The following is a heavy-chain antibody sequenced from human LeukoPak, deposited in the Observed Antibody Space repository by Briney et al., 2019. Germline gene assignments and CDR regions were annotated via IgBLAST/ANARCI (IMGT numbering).Heavy chain of an antibody. V-gene: IGHV4-30-4*01. CDR2: IYYSGST. CDR3: ARVDSSGYYYRREFRY. Sequence: SETLSLTCTVSGGSISSGDYYWSWIRHPPGKGLEWIGYIYYSGSTYYNPSLKSRVTISVDTSKNQFSLKLSSVTAADTAVYYCARVDSSGYYYRREFRYWGQGTLVTVSS. D-gene: IGHD3-22*01. J-gene: IGHJ4*02. CDR1: GGSISSGDYY.